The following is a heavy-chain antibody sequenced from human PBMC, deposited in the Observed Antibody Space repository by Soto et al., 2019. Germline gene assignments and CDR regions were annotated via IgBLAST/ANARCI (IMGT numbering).Heavy chain of an antibody. J-gene: IGHJ5*02. V-gene: IGHV3-48*03. D-gene: IGHD2-2*02. CDR2: LSCRGSPL. Sequence: EVHLVESGGGLVQPGGSRRLSCVASGFNFSSHEMNWVRQAPGKGLEWVSYLSCRGSPLDYADSVRGRFTIYRDNAKNSVIVQMNSLRVEDTAVYYCVRSWGVYCSSTRCYSPWLDPWGQGPLVTVSS. CDR3: VRSWGVYCSSTRCYSPWLDP. CDR1: GFNFSSHE.